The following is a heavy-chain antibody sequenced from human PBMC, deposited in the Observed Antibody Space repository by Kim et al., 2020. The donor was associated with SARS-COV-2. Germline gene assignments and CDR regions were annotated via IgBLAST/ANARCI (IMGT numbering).Heavy chain of an antibody. D-gene: IGHD2-2*01. J-gene: IGHJ4*02. Sequence: SETLSLTCAVYGGSFSGYYWSWIRQPPGKGLEWIGEINHSGSTNYNPSLKSRVTISVDTSKNQFSLKLSSVTAADTAVYYCARLAQWDIVVVPAATRFDYWGQGTLVTVSS. CDR1: GGSFSGYY. CDR3: ARLAQWDIVVVPAATRFDY. CDR2: INHSGST. V-gene: IGHV4-34*01.